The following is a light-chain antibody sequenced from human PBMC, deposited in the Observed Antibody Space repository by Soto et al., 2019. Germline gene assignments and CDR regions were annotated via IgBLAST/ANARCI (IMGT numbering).Light chain of an antibody. CDR2: TNS. CDR3: CSYTVSATLV. Sequence: QSVLSQPPSVSGAPGQRVTISCTGSSSNIGAGYDVHWYQQLPGTAPKLLVYTNSNRPSGVPDRFSGSKSGTSASLTISGLQAEDEADYYCCSYTVSATLVFGGGTKVTVL. J-gene: IGLJ3*02. CDR1: SSNIGAGYD. V-gene: IGLV1-40*01.